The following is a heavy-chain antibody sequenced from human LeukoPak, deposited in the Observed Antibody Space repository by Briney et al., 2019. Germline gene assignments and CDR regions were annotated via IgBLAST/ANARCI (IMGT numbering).Heavy chain of an antibody. V-gene: IGHV3-74*01. D-gene: IGHD3-16*01. CDR2: INTDGSST. CDR3: ARGDDYGES. Sequence: SGGSLRLSCAAPGFTFSSYWMHWVRQAPGKGLVWVSCINTDGSSTAYADSVKGRFTISRDNSKNTLYLQMNSLRAEDTAVYYCARGDDYGESWGQGTLVTVSS. CDR1: GFTFSSYW. J-gene: IGHJ4*02.